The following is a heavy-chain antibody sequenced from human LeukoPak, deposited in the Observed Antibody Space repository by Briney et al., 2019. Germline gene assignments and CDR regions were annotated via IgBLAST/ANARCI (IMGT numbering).Heavy chain of an antibody. CDR1: GGSVSDYY. J-gene: IGHJ4*02. D-gene: IGHD6-13*01. CDR3: ARARAGTTFDF. Sequence: MASETLSLTCTVSGGSVSDYYWSWIRQSPGKGLEWIGYIYYTGTTSYNPSLESRVTISVDTSKNQFSLTLNSVTAADAAVYHCARARAGTTFDFWGQGTLVTVSS. CDR2: IYYTGTT. V-gene: IGHV4-59*08.